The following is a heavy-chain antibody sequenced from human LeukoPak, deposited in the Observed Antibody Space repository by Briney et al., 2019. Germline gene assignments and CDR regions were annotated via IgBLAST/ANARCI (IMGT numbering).Heavy chain of an antibody. Sequence: GGSLRLSCAASGFTFSNYAMSWVRQAPGKGLEWDSSISGSGGSTYYADSVKGRFTISRDNSKNTLYLQMNSLRGEDTAVYYCAKDPDGNFLDAFDIWGQGTMVSVSS. V-gene: IGHV3-23*01. CDR1: GFTFSNYA. CDR2: ISGSGGST. CDR3: AKDPDGNFLDAFDI. J-gene: IGHJ3*02. D-gene: IGHD4-23*01.